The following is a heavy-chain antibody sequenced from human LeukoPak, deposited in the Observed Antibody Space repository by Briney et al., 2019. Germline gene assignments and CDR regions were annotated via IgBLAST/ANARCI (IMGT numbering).Heavy chain of an antibody. D-gene: IGHD3-10*01. CDR1: GFTFSSYG. CDR3: AKDWVRGVIIPEGWFDP. CDR2: ISYDGSNK. Sequence: GGSLRLSCAASGFTFSSYGMHWVRQAPGKGLEWVAVISYDGSNKYYADSVKGRFTISRDNSKNTLYLQVNSLRAEDTAVYYCAKDWVRGVIIPEGWFDPWGQGTLVTVSS. J-gene: IGHJ5*02. V-gene: IGHV3-30*18.